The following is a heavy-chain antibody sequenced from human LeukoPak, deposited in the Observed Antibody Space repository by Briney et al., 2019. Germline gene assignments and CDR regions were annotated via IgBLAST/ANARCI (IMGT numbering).Heavy chain of an antibody. V-gene: IGHV3-53*01. J-gene: IGHJ6*03. Sequence: GGSLRLSCAASGFTVSSNYMNWVRQAPGKGLEWVSAIYRVGRTYYADSVKGRFTISRENSKNTLYLQMNSLRAEDTAVYYCARESGRDFWSGYQGFYYMDVWGKGATVTVSS. CDR2: IYRVGRT. CDR1: GFTVSSNY. D-gene: IGHD3-3*01. CDR3: ARESGRDFWSGYQGFYYMDV.